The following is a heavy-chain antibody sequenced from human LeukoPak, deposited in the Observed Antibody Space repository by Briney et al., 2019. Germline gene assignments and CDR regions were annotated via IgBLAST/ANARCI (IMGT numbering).Heavy chain of an antibody. Sequence: SVKVSCKASGGTFSSYAISWVRQAPGQGLEWMGGIIPILGTANYAQKFQGRVTITADESTSTAFMELSSLRSEDTAVYYCARGNSIAAAGRFDYWGQGTLVTVSS. J-gene: IGHJ4*02. D-gene: IGHD6-13*01. CDR3: ARGNSIAAAGRFDY. V-gene: IGHV1-69*13. CDR1: GGTFSSYA. CDR2: IIPILGTA.